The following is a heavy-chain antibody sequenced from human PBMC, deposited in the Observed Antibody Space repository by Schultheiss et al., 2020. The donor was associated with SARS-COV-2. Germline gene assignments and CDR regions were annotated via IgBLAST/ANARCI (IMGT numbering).Heavy chain of an antibody. J-gene: IGHJ6*03. CDR3: ARSIAVADDYYYYYMDV. V-gene: IGHV4-59*12. CDR1: GDSMNNYY. CDR2: VYYTGVT. D-gene: IGHD6-19*01. Sequence: SETLSLTCSVSGDSMNNYYWSWVRQPPGKGLEWIGYVYYTGVTNYTLSLKSRVTISVDTSKNQFSLKLSSVTAADTAVYYCARSIAVADDYYYYYMDVWGKGTTVTVSS.